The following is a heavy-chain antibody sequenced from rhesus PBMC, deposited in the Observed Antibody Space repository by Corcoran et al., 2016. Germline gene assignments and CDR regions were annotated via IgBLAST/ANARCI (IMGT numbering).Heavy chain of an antibody. D-gene: IGHD6-31*01. CDR3: ARDLGSGWYR. J-gene: IGHJ4*01. CDR1: GGSISSSNW. V-gene: IGHV4-65*01. CDR2: LSGSGGST. Sequence: QVQLQESGPGLVKPSETLSLTCAVSGGSISSSNWWSWIRQPPGKGLEWIGYLSGSGGSTYYNPSLKSRVTISTDTSKNQFSLKLSSVTAADTAVYYCARDLGSGWYRWGQGVLVTVSS.